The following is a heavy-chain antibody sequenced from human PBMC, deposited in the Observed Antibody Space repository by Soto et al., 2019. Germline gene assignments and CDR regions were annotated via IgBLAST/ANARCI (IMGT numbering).Heavy chain of an antibody. CDR3: ARESEDLTSNFDY. Sequence: GGSLRLSCAASGFTFTRYSMNWVRQAPGKGLEWVSSISSTTNYIYYGDSMKGRFTISRDNAKNSLYLEMNSLRAEDMAVYYCARESEDLTSNFDYWGQGTLVTVSS. J-gene: IGHJ4*02. CDR1: GFTFTRYS. CDR2: ISSTTNYI. V-gene: IGHV3-21*06.